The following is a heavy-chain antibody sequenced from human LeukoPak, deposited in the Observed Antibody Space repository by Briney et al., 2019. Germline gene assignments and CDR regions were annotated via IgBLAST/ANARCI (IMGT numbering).Heavy chain of an antibody. Sequence: RPSETLSLTCAVYGGSFSGYYWSWIRQPPGKGLEWIGEINHSGGTNYNPSLKSRVTISVDTSKNQFSLKLSSVTAADTAVYYSARVMITFGGVIDILFDYWGQGTLVTVSS. V-gene: IGHV4-34*01. CDR2: INHSGGT. D-gene: IGHD3-16*02. J-gene: IGHJ4*02. CDR1: GGSFSGYY. CDR3: ARVMITFGGVIDILFDY.